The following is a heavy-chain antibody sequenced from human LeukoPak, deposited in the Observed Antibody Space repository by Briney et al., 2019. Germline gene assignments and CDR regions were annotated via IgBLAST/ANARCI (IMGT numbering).Heavy chain of an antibody. V-gene: IGHV4-59*12. CDR3: ARGPILRFLEWSDWYFDL. D-gene: IGHD3-3*01. J-gene: IGHJ2*01. CDR1: GGSTSSYY. Sequence: SETLSLTCTVSGGSTSSYYWSWIRQPPGKGLEWIGYIYYSGSTNYNPSLKSRVTISVDTSKNQFSLKLSSVTAADTAVYYCARGPILRFLEWSDWYFDLWGRGTLVTVSS. CDR2: IYYSGST.